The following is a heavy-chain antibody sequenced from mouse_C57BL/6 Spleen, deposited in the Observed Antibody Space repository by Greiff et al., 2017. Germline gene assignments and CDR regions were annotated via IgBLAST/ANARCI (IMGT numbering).Heavy chain of an antibody. Sequence: KPGQGLEWIGWIYPRDGSTKYIEKFKGKATLTVDTSSSTAYMELHSLTSEDSAVYFCARGLRDHYYARDYGGQGTSVTVSS. CDR3: ARGLRDHYYARDY. V-gene: IGHV1-85*01. J-gene: IGHJ4*01. CDR2: IYPRDGST. D-gene: IGHD3-3*01.